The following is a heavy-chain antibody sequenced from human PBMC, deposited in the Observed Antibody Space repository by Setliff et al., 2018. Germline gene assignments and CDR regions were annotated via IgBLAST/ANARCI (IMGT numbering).Heavy chain of an antibody. D-gene: IGHD2-15*01. CDR2: THTDGITI. J-gene: IGHJ6*02. CDR3: ARRLPYFGMDV. CDR1: GFTFRTYE. V-gene: IGHV3-48*03. Sequence: PGGSLRLSCEVSGFTFRTYEMIWVRQAPGKGLERVSKTHTDGITIYSDSVGGRFTISRDSAKNSLHLQMTSLSAEDTAVYYCARRLPYFGMDVWGQGTTVTVSS.